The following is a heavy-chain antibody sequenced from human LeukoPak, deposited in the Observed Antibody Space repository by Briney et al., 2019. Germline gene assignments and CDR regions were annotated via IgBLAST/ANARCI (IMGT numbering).Heavy chain of an antibody. Sequence: ASETLSLTCAVSGYSISSGYYWGWIRQPPGKGVEWIGTIHHSGSTYYNSSLESRVTISKDTSKNQFSLRLSSVTAADTAVYFCARLTGRYCFDYWGQGTLVTVAS. CDR3: ARLTGRYCFDY. V-gene: IGHV4-38-2*01. D-gene: IGHD3-9*01. CDR1: GYSISSGYY. J-gene: IGHJ4*02. CDR2: IHHSGST.